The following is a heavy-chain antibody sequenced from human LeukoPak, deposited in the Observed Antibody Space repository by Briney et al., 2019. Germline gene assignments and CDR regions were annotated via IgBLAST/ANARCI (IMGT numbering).Heavy chain of an antibody. CDR1: GGSFSGYY. D-gene: IGHD5-12*01. J-gene: IGHJ4*02. CDR2: INHSGST. Sequence: SETLSLTCAVYGGSFSGYYCSWIRQPPGKGLEWIGEINHSGSTNYNPSLKSRVTISVDTSKNQFSLKLNSVTAADTAVYYCAILPRVATREPANYWGQGTLVTVSS. CDR3: AILPRVATREPANY. V-gene: IGHV4-34*01.